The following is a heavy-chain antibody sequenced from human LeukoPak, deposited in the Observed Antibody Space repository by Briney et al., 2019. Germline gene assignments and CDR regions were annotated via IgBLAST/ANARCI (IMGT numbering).Heavy chain of an antibody. CDR3: ARVRQGDDSSGYYANYFDY. CDR2: ISSSGSTI. J-gene: IGHJ4*02. V-gene: IGHV3-48*04. Sequence: QPGGSLRLSCAASGFTFSSYAMSWVRQAPGKGLEWVSYISSSGSTIYYADSVKGRFTISRDNAKNSLYLQMNSLRAEDTAVYYCARVRQGDDSSGYYANYFDYWGQGTLVTVSS. CDR1: GFTFSSYA. D-gene: IGHD3-22*01.